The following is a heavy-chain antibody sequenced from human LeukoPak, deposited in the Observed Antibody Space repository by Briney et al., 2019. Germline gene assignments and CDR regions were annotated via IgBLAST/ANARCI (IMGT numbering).Heavy chain of an antibody. CDR3: AIAAAGTRDAFDI. D-gene: IGHD6-13*01. CDR1: GGXFSGYY. CDR2: INHSGST. J-gene: IGHJ3*02. Sequence: SETLSLTCAVYGGXFSGYYCSWIRQPPGKGLEWIGEINHSGSTNYNPSLKSRVTISVDTSKNQFSLKLSSVTAADTAVYYCAIAAAGTRDAFDIWGQGTMVTVSS. V-gene: IGHV4-34*01.